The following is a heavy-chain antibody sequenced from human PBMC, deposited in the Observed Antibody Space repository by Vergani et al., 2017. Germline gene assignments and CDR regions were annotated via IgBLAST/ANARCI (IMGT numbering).Heavy chain of an antibody. CDR2: IYYSGST. V-gene: IGHV4-39*01. CDR1: GGSISSSSYY. Sequence: QLQLQESVPGLVKPSETLSLTCTGSGGSISSSSYYWGWVRQPPGKGLAWIWSIYYSGSTYYNPSLKIRVTISVDTSKNQFSLKLRSLTADDTAVYYCARRGSPHMVRGVIKAGMDVWGQGTTVTVSS. J-gene: IGHJ6*02. D-gene: IGHD3-10*01. CDR3: ARRGSPHMVRGVIKAGMDV.